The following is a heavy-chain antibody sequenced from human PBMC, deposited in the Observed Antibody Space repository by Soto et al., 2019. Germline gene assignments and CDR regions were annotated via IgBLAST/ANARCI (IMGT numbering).Heavy chain of an antibody. J-gene: IGHJ6*02. D-gene: IGHD6-19*01. Sequence: ASVKVSCKASGYTFTGYYMHWVRQAPGQGLEWMGWINPNSGGTNYAQKFQGWVTMTRDTSISTAYMELSRLRSDDTAVYYCARSAGYSSGWFYYYYGMDVWGQGTTVTVSS. V-gene: IGHV1-2*04. CDR2: INPNSGGT. CDR3: ARSAGYSSGWFYYYYGMDV. CDR1: GYTFTGYY.